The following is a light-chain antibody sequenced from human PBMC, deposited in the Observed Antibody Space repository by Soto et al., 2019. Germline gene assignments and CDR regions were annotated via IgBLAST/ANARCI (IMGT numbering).Light chain of an antibody. CDR1: SSDVGGYNY. J-gene: IGLJ1*01. CDR3: SSYTSDSTYV. Sequence: QSALAQPASVSGSPGQSITISCTGTSSDVGGYNYVSWYQQHPGKAPKLIIYEVSNRPSEISNRFSGSKSGNTASLTISGLQAEDEADYYCSSYTSDSTYVFXTGTKVTVL. CDR2: EVS. V-gene: IGLV2-14*01.